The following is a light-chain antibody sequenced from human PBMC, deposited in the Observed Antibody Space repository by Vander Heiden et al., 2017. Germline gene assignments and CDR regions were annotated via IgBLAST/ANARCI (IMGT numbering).Light chain of an antibody. Sequence: DIQITQSPSTLSASVGDRVTITCRASQSISSWLAWYQQQPGKAPKLLIYKASSLESGVPSRFSGRGSGTEFTLTISSLQPDDFATYYCQQNNSFALTFGGGTKVEIK. CDR2: KAS. V-gene: IGKV1-5*03. CDR3: QQNNSFALT. CDR1: QSISSW. J-gene: IGKJ4*01.